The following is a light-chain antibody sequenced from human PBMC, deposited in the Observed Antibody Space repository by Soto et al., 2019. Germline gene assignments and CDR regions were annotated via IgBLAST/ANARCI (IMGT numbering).Light chain of an antibody. J-gene: IGLJ3*02. CDR3: LVWDTGSDHVV. Sequence: SYELTQPPSESVAPGQAARITCGGNKIGDKGVHWYQQKPGQAPILGVYDDNDRPSGIPERFSGSNSGNTATLTISRVEAGDEADYYGLVWDTGSDHVVFGGGIKLTVL. CDR2: DDN. CDR1: KIGDKG. V-gene: IGLV3-21*02.